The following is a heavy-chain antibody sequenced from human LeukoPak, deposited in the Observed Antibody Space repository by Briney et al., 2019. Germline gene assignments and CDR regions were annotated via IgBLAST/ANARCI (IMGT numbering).Heavy chain of an antibody. D-gene: IGHD3-10*01. CDR3: ARGPTYLYGSGSYGDY. V-gene: IGHV1-8*01. CDR1: GYTFTSYD. CDR2: MNPNSGNT. J-gene: IGHJ4*02. Sequence: GASVKVSCKASGYTFTSYDINWVRQATGQGLEWMGWMNPNSGNTGYAQKFQGRVTMTRNTSISTAYMELSSPRSEDTAVYYCARGPTYLYGSGSYGDYWGQGTLVTVSS.